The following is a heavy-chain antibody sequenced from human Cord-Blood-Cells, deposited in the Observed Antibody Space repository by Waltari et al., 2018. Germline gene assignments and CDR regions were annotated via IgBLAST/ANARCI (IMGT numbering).Heavy chain of an antibody. Sequence: CPDSGFIFSSCAMSWVRQSPGKGLAWVSDISGSGGGTYYADSVKGRVTISRDNSKNTLYLRMNSLRGEDTAIDYWAKMLAWLVGATAGLDYWGQGTLVTVSS. CDR3: AKMLAWLVGATAGLDY. D-gene: IGHD1-26*01. J-gene: IGHJ4*02. CDR2: ISGSGGGT. V-gene: IGHV3-23*01. CDR1: GFIFSSCA.